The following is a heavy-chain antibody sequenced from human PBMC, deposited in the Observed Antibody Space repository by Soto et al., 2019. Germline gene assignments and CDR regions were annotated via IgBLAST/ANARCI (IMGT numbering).Heavy chain of an antibody. CDR1: GFTVSSNC. D-gene: IGHD7-27*01. V-gene: IGHV3-21*01. Sequence: LRLSCAASGFTVSSNCMSWVRQAPGKGLEWVSSISSSSSYIYHADSVKGRFTISRDNAKNSLYLQMNSLRAEDTAVYYCARDGESNWGQGTLVTVSS. CDR3: ARDGESN. J-gene: IGHJ4*02. CDR2: ISSSSSYI.